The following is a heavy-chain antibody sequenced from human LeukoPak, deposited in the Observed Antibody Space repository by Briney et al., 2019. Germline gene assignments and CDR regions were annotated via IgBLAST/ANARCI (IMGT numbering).Heavy chain of an antibody. CDR1: GGSISSYY. CDR3: ARSSEGRYYYDSSGYPYYYYMDV. CDR2: IYYSGST. D-gene: IGHD3-22*01. Sequence: PSETLSLTCTVSGGSISSYYWSWIRQPPGKGLEWIGYIYYSGSTNYNPSLKSRVTISVDTSKNQFSLKLNSVTAADTAVYYCARSSEGRYYYDSSGYPYYYYMDVWGKGTTVTISS. V-gene: IGHV4-59*01. J-gene: IGHJ6*03.